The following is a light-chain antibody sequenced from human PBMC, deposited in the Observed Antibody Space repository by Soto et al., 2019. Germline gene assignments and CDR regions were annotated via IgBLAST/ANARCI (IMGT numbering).Light chain of an antibody. V-gene: IGKV1-5*01. CDR3: QQSNNYYRP. CDR1: QSISNW. CDR2: DAS. Sequence: DIQMTESPSTLSASVGGRVTISCRASQSISNWLAWYQQKPGKAAKLLMSDASSLERGVPSRFSVSGSWTEFTLTISSLRADYFVTHFYQQSNNYYRPFCKGTKV. J-gene: IGKJ1*01.